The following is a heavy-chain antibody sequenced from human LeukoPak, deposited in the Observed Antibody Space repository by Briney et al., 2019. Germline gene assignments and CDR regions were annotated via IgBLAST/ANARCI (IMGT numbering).Heavy chain of an antibody. D-gene: IGHD6-13*01. Sequence: SETLSLTCTVSGGSISSYYWSWIRQPPGKGLEWIGYIYYSGSTNYNPSLKSRVTISVDTSKNQFSLKLSSVTAADTAVYYCARGDSTLFDYWGQEPWSPSPQ. CDR3: ARGDSTLFDY. CDR2: IYYSGST. CDR1: GGSISSYY. J-gene: IGHJ4*01. V-gene: IGHV4-59*08.